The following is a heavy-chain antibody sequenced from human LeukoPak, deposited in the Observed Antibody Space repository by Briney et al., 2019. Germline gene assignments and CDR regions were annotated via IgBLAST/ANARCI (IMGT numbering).Heavy chain of an antibody. CDR2: IWYDGSNK. D-gene: IGHD6-19*01. J-gene: IGHJ4*02. CDR1: GFTFSSYG. V-gene: IGHV3-33*01. CDR3: ARGNGSGWYLDY. Sequence: PGRSLRLSCAASGFTFSSYGMHWVRQAPGKGLEWVAVIWYDGSNKYYADSVKGRFTISRDNSKNTLYLQMNSLRAEDTAVYYCARGNGSGWYLDYWGQETLVTVSS.